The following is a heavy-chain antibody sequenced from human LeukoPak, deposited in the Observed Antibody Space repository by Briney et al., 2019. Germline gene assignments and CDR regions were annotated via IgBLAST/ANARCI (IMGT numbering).Heavy chain of an antibody. CDR1: GFTFSNYA. CDR3: TRGASYYDY. V-gene: IGHV3-53*01. D-gene: IGHD3-10*01. Sequence: GGSLRLSCAASGFTFSNYALSWVRQAPGKGLEWVSGIHPGDNTYYADSVKGRFTISRDNSKNTLYLQMNSLRAEDTAVYYCTRGASYYDYWGQGTLVTVSS. CDR2: IHPGDNT. J-gene: IGHJ4*02.